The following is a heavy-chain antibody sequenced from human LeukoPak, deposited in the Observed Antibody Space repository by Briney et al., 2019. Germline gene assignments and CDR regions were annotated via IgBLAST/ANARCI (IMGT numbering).Heavy chain of an antibody. V-gene: IGHV4-30-4*01. D-gene: IGHD2-15*01. CDR1: GASIRSGDYY. CDR3: ARDCSGGSCYGAFDI. Sequence: SQTLSLTCTVSGASIRSGDYYWSWIRQPPGKGLEWIGYICDSGSTYYNPSLKSRITISVDTSENRFSLKLSSVTATDTAVYYCARDCSGGSCYGAFDIWGQGTMVTVSS. CDR2: ICDSGST. J-gene: IGHJ3*02.